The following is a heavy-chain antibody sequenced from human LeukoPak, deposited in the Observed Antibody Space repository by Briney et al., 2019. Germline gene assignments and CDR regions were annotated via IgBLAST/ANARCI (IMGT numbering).Heavy chain of an antibody. J-gene: IGHJ3*02. D-gene: IGHD2-8*01. CDR1: GFTFSEYY. CDR2: ITSSGLTV. Sequence: GGSLRLSCAASGFTFSEYYMNWVRQAPGKGLEWVSYITSSGLTVYYADSVKGRFTISRDNAKNSLYLQVNSLRAEDTALYYCARDYCSNGVCWAFDIWGQGTMVTVSS. CDR3: ARDYCSNGVCWAFDI. V-gene: IGHV3-11*04.